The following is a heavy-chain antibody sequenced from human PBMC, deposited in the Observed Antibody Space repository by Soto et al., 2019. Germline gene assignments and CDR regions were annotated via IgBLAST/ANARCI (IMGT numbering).Heavy chain of an antibody. CDR3: AKGLYGSGSYYTAFDI. CDR1: GFTFYDYA. CDR2: ISWNSGSI. Sequence: GGSLRLSCAASGFTFYDYAMHWVRQAPGKGLEWVSGISWNSGSIGYADSVKGRFTISRDNAKNSLYLQMNSLRAEDTALYYCAKGLYGSGSYYTAFDIWGQGTMVTVSS. V-gene: IGHV3-9*01. J-gene: IGHJ3*02. D-gene: IGHD3-10*01.